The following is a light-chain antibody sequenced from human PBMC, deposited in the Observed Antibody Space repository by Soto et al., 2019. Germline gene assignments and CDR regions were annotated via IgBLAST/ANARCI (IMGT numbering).Light chain of an antibody. Sequence: DIQMTQSPSTLSASVGDRVTITCRASQSISSWLAWYQQKPGKAPRLLIYKASTLEIGVPSRYSGSGSRTDFTLTISSLQPEDFATYYCQQANSFPITFGQGTRLEIK. CDR2: KAS. CDR1: QSISSW. CDR3: QQANSFPIT. J-gene: IGKJ5*01. V-gene: IGKV1-5*03.